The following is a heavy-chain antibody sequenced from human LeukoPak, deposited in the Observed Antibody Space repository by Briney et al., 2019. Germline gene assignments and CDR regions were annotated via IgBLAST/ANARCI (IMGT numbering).Heavy chain of an antibody. CDR3: ARGPSWGYDILTV. D-gene: IGHD3-9*01. V-gene: IGHV3-53*01. J-gene: IGHJ4*02. CDR2: IYSGGST. CDR1: GFTVSSNY. Sequence: GGSLRLSCAASGFTVSSNYMSWVRQAPGKGLEWVSVIYSGGSTYYAGSVKGRFTISRDNSKNTLYLQMNSLRAEDTAVYYCARGPSWGYDILTVWGQGTLVTVSS.